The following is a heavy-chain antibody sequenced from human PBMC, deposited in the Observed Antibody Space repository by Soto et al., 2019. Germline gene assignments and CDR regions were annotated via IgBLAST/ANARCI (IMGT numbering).Heavy chain of an antibody. CDR1: GGSFNDYY. CDR3: ARGLQRRVGGYKGLGHYGMDL. Sequence: PSETLSLTCAVYGGSFNDYYWTWIRQSPGKGLEWIGEIHHSGSTDYNPSLKSRVTMSVDTSQSQFSLNLTSVTAADTALYYCARGLQRRVGGYKGLGHYGMDLWGQGTTVTVSS. D-gene: IGHD5-12*01. CDR2: IHHSGST. V-gene: IGHV4-34*01. J-gene: IGHJ6*02.